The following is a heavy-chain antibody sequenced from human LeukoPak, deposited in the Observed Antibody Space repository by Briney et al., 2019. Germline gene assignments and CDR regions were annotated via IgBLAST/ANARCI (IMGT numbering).Heavy chain of an antibody. J-gene: IGHJ3*02. CDR2: IKQDGSEK. Sequence: GGSLRLSCAASEFTFSTYWMTWVRQAPGKGLEWVADIKQDGSEKYYVDSVKGRFTISRQNAKNSLFLQMNSLRAEDTAVYYCARHRSGGSQDDAFDIWGQGTLVTVSS. CDR1: EFTFSTYW. D-gene: IGHD2-15*01. CDR3: ARHRSGGSQDDAFDI. V-gene: IGHV3-7*01.